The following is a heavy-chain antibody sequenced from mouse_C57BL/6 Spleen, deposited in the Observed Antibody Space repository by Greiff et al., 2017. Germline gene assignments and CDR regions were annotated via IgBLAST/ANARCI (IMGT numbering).Heavy chain of an antibody. CDR2: IHPNSGST. V-gene: IGHV1-64*01. Sequence: VQLQQPGAELVKPGASVKLSCKASGYTFTSYWMHWVKQRPGQGLEWIGMIHPNSGSTNFNEKFKSKATLTVDKSSSTAYMQLSSLTSEDSAVYYCAADYDDAMDYWGQGTSVTVSS. CDR1: GYTFTSYW. J-gene: IGHJ4*01. D-gene: IGHD2-4*01. CDR3: AADYDDAMDY.